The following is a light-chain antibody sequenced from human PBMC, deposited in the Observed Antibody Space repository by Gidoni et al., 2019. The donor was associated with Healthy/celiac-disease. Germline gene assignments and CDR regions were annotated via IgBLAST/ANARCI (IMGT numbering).Light chain of an antibody. V-gene: IGKV3-20*01. CDR2: GAS. Sequence: EIVLTQSLGTLSLTPGERATLSCRASQGVSSSYLAWYQQKPGQAPSLLLDGASSRATGIPDRFSGSGSGTDFTLTISRLEPEDVAVYYCQRYGSSPPITFGQGTRLEIK. CDR3: QRYGSSPPIT. J-gene: IGKJ5*01. CDR1: QGVSSSY.